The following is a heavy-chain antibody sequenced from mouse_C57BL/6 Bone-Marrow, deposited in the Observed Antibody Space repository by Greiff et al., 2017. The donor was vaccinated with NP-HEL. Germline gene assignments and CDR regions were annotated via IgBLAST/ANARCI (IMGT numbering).Heavy chain of an antibody. D-gene: IGHD1-1*01. V-gene: IGHV10-1*01. J-gene: IGHJ3*01. CDR2: IRSKSNNYAT. CDR3: VLITTVVATPY. CDR1: GFSFNTYA. Sequence: EAGGGLVQPKGSLKLSCAASGFSFNTYAMNWVRQAPGKGLEWVARIRSKSNNYATYYADSVKDRFTISRDDSESMLYLQMNNLKTEDTAMYYCVLITTVVATPYWGQGTLVTVSA.